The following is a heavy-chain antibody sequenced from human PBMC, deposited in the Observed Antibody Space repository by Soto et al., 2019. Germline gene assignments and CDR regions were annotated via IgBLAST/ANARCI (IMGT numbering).Heavy chain of an antibody. CDR2: IYHSGST. D-gene: IGHD3-9*01. V-gene: IGHV4-4*02. CDR1: GGSVNSDNW. J-gene: IGHJ3*02. Sequence: QVRLQESGPGLVKPSGTLSLTCAVSGGSVNSDNWWSWVRQSPGKGLEWVGEIYHSGSTNYNPSLKSRATISVHYSKNHFFLKLTSVTSADVAVYYCAIFFDATRSLVEDAFEIWGRGTLVTVSS. CDR3: AIFFDATRSLVEDAFEI.